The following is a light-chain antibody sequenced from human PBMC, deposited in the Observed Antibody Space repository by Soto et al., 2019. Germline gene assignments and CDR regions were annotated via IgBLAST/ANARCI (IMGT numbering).Light chain of an antibody. V-gene: IGKV3-20*01. CDR2: GAS. CDR1: QTVSNSY. J-gene: IGKJ1*01. Sequence: EIVLTQSPGTLSLSPGERATLSCRASQTVSNSYIAWYQQKPGQAPRLIIYGASSRATGIPDRFSGSGSGTEFTLTISRLEPEDLAVYHCQPYGSSPWTFGQGTKVEIK. CDR3: QPYGSSPWT.